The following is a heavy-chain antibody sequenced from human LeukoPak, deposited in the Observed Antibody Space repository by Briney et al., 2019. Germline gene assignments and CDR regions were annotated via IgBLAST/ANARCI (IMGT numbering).Heavy chain of an antibody. CDR1: GFTFSSYT. V-gene: IGHV3-21*01. Sequence: GGSLRLSCAAPGFTFSSYTMNWVGQAPGKGLEWVSSIGSTSTYMYYPDSVKGRFTISRDNAKNSLYLKMNSLRAEDTAIYYCARELVLDYWGQGTLVTVSS. CDR3: ARELVLDY. J-gene: IGHJ4*02. CDR2: IGSTSTYM. D-gene: IGHD3-3*02.